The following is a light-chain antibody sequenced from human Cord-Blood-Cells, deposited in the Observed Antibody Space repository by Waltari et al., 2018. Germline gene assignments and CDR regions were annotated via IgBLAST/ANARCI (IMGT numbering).Light chain of an antibody. V-gene: IGKV3-20*01. Sequence: EIELTQSPGNLSLSPGERVTLSCRASQSVSRSYLAWYQQKPGQAPRLLIYGSSSRATGIPDRFSGSGSGTDFTLSISRLEPEDFAVYYCQQYGNSPRTFGQGTKVEIK. J-gene: IGKJ1*01. CDR1: QSVSRSY. CDR2: GSS. CDR3: QQYGNSPRT.